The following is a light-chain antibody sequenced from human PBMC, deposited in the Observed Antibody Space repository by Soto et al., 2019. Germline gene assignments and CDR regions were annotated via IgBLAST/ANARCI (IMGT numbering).Light chain of an antibody. V-gene: IGKV3-15*01. CDR2: GAS. Sequence: ETVMTQSPATLSVSPGDEATLFCRASQSVSRNLAWYQQKPGQAPRLLIYGASTRATGIPDRFSGSGSGTEFTLPISSLQSEDFAVYYCQQYNKWPPWTFGQGTKVEIK. J-gene: IGKJ1*01. CDR3: QQYNKWPPWT. CDR1: QSVSRN.